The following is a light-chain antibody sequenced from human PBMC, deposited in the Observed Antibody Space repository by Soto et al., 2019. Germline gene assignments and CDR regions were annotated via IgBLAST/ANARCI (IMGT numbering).Light chain of an antibody. Sequence: EIKLTQSPGTLSLSPGERATLSCRTSQTFGGNSLAWYQQKPGQPPRLIIYGASRRATGIPDRFSGSGSGTDFTFTINGLVPDDFAVYYCQQYGGAPLTFGGGTKVEI. J-gene: IGKJ4*01. CDR2: GAS. V-gene: IGKV3-20*01. CDR1: QTFGGNS. CDR3: QQYGGAPLT.